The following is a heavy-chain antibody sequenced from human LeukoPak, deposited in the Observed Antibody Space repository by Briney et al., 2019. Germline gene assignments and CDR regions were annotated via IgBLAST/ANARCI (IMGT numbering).Heavy chain of an antibody. D-gene: IGHD4-17*01. CDR3: ARHTYGGNLLFDY. CDR1: GASFSSSTYY. Sequence: SETLSLTCTVSGASFSSSTYYWGWIRQPPGKELEWIGYIYTSGRTNYNPSLKSRVTISVDTSTNQFSLKLSSVTAADTAVYYCARHTYGGNLLFDYWGQGTLVAVSS. CDR2: IYTSGRT. J-gene: IGHJ4*02. V-gene: IGHV4-61*05.